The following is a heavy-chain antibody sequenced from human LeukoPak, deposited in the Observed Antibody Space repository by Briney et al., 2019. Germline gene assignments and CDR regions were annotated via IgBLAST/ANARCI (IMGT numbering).Heavy chain of an antibody. J-gene: IGHJ4*02. D-gene: IGHD3-22*01. CDR3: ARHRMIVVVTPPDY. V-gene: IGHV4-39*01. Sequence: SETLSLTCTVSGGSISSSSYYWGWIRQPPGKGLECIGSIYYSGSTYYNPSLKSRVTISVDTSKNQFSLKLSSVTAADTAVYYCARHRMIVVVTPPDYWGQGTLVTVSS. CDR1: GGSISSSSYY. CDR2: IYYSGST.